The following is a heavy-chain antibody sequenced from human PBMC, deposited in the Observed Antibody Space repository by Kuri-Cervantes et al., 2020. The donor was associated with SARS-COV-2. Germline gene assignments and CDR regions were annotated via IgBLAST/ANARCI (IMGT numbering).Heavy chain of an antibody. CDR3: ARDSVAPHPYYYYGMDV. D-gene: IGHD2-15*01. CDR1: GFTFSSYS. J-gene: IGHJ6*02. Sequence: GGSLRLSCAASGFTFSSYSMNWVRQAPGKGLEWVSSISSSSSYIYYADSVKGRFTISRDNAKNSLYLQMNSLRGEDTAVYYCARDSVAPHPYYYYGMDVWGQGTTVTVSS. V-gene: IGHV3-21*01. CDR2: ISSSSSYI.